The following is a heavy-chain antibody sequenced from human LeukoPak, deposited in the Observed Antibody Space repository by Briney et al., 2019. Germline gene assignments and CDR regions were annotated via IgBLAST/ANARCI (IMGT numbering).Heavy chain of an antibody. CDR2: INHRGST. CDR1: GGSFSGYY. D-gene: IGHD6-19*01. V-gene: IGHV4-34*01. CDR3: ARWYSSGWAFDY. Sequence: SETLSLTCAVYGGSFSGYYWSWIRQAPGKGLEWIGEINHRGSTNYNPSLKSRVTISVDPSKNQFSLKLSSVAAADTAVYYCARWYSSGWAFDYWGQGTLVTVSS. J-gene: IGHJ4*02.